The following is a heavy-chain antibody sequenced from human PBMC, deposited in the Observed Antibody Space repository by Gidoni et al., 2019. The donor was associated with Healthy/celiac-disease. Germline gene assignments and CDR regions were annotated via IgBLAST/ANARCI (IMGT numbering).Heavy chain of an antibody. J-gene: IGHJ5*02. CDR3: ARGPRLGQLVGHWFDP. D-gene: IGHD6-6*01. CDR1: GGSISSGGYY. CDR2: IYYSGST. Sequence: QVQLQESGPGLVKPSQTLSLTCTVSGGSISSGGYYWSWIRQHPGKGLEWIGYIYYSGSTYYNPSLKSRVTISVDTSKNQFSLKLSSVTAADTAVYYCARGPRLGQLVGHWFDPWGQGTLVTVSS. V-gene: IGHV4-31*03.